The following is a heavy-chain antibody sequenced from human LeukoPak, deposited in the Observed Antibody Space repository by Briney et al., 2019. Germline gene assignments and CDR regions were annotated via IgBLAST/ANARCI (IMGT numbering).Heavy chain of an antibody. D-gene: IGHD6-19*01. Sequence: GGSLRLSCTASGFVSSNYMSWVRQTPGKGLEWVSVIYSGGITYYADSVKGRFTVSRDNSKNTVYLEMNSLRAEDTAVYYCARSSMAVAGTLDYWGQGTLVTVSS. CDR1: GFVSSNY. CDR2: IYSGGIT. CDR3: ARSSMAVAGTLDY. V-gene: IGHV3-66*01. J-gene: IGHJ4*02.